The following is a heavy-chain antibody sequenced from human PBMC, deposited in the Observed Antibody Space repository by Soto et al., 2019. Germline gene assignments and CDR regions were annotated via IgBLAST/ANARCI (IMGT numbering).Heavy chain of an antibody. CDR3: ARGRYGDY. CDR1: GYDITTYG. V-gene: IGHV1-18*01. Sequence: QVHLVQSGAEVKKRGASVKVSCKGSGYDITTYGITWVRQAPGQGLEWMAWISAHNGNTDYAQKLQGRVTVTRDTSTSTAYMELRSLRSDDTAMYYCARGRYGDYWGQGALVTVSS. CDR2: ISAHNGNT. J-gene: IGHJ4*02. D-gene: IGHD1-1*01.